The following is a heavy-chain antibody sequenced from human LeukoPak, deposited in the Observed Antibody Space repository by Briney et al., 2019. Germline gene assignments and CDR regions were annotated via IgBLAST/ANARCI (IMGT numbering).Heavy chain of an antibody. D-gene: IGHD3-9*01. V-gene: IGHV3-23*01. Sequence: PGGSLRLSCAASGFTFTSYAMSWVRQAPGKGLEWVLTINGRGVSTYYADSVRGRFTISRDNSKNTVYLQMSSLRADDTAVYHCAKDSRVFDWLLPVFDYWGQGTLVSVSS. J-gene: IGHJ4*02. CDR2: INGRGVST. CDR3: AKDSRVFDWLLPVFDY. CDR1: GFTFTSYA.